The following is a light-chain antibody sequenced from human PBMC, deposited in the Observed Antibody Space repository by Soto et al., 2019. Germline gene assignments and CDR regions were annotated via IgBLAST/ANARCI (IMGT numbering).Light chain of an antibody. CDR2: SNN. J-gene: IGLJ2*01. CDR3: ASWDDSLNGVV. Sequence: QSVLTQPPSASGTPGQRVTISCSGSSSNIGSKTVNWYQQLPGTAPKLLIYSNNQRPSGVPDRFSGSKSGTSASLAISRLQSQDEADYYSASWDDSLNGVVFGGGTKVTVL. V-gene: IGLV1-44*01. CDR1: SSNIGSKT.